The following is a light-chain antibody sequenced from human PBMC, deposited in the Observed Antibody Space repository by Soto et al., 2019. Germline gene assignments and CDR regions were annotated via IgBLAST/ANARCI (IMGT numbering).Light chain of an antibody. CDR1: SGHSSYI. CDR3: ETWDSNTRV. V-gene: IGLV4-60*02. J-gene: IGLJ2*01. CDR2: LEGSGSY. Sequence: QSVLTQSSSAYASLVSSVKLTCSLSSGHSSYIIAWHQQQPGKAPRYLMKLEGSGSYNKGSGVPDRFSGSSSGADRYLTISNLQFEDEANYYCETWDSNTRVFGGGTKLTVL.